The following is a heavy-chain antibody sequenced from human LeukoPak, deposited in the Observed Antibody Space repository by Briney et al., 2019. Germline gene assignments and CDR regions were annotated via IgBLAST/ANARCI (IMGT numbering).Heavy chain of an antibody. J-gene: IGHJ3*02. CDR1: GGSISSYY. D-gene: IGHD3-22*01. V-gene: IGHV4-59*12. CDR2: IYYSGST. CDR3: ASFTYYYDSSGYYVTDAFDI. Sequence: SETLSLTCTVSGGSISSYYWSWIRQPPGKGLEWIGYIYYSGSTNYNPSLKSRVTISVDTSKNQFSLKLSSVTAADTAVYYCASFTYYYDSSGYYVTDAFDIWGQGTMVTVSS.